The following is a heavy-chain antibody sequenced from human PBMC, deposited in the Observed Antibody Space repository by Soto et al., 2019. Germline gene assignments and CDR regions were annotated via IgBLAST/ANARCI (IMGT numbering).Heavy chain of an antibody. D-gene: IGHD6-19*01. CDR2: VSGSGGSK. V-gene: IGHV3-23*01. CDR1: EVNFSSYA. J-gene: IGHJ3*02. CDR3: ANPAAVAGGAFDI. Sequence: CGSLRLPFAASEVNFSSYAMSCVRQAPGKGLECVSAVSGSGGSKYYGDSVKGRFTISRDNSKNTLYLQMNSLRAEDTAVYYCANPAAVAGGAFDIWGQGTMVTVSS.